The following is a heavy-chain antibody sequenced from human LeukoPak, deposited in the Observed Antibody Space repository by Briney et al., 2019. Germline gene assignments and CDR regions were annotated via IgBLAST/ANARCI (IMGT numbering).Heavy chain of an antibody. CDR1: GFPFTSYG. V-gene: IGHV1-18*01. D-gene: IGHD6-13*01. CDR2: FSVYNGNT. J-gene: IGHJ4*02. Sequence: ASVKVSCKASGFPFTSYGISWVRQAPGQGLEWMGWFSVYNGNTNYAQKLQDRVTMTTDTSTSTAYIELRSLRSDDTAIYYCARDWRYSSSPEYFDYWGQGTLVTVSS. CDR3: ARDWRYSSSPEYFDY.